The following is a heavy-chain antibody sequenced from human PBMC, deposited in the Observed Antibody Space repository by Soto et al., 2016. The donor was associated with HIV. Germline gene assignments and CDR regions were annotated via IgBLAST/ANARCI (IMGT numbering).Heavy chain of an antibody. D-gene: IGHD6-19*01. CDR2: IYSGGRT. CDR3: ATDAGYSSGWGSDY. J-gene: IGHJ4*02. Sequence: EVQLVESGGGLVQPGGSLRLSCAAAKFTVSSNYMTWVRQAPGKGLEWVSLIYSGGRTYYADSVRGRFTISRDSSKSTLYLQMNSLRAEDTAVYYCATDAGYSSGWGSDYWGQGTLVSVSS. V-gene: IGHV3-66*01. CDR1: KFTVSSNY.